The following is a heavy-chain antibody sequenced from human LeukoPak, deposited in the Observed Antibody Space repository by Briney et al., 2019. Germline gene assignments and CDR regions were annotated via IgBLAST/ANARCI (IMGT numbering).Heavy chain of an antibody. D-gene: IGHD3-10*01. V-gene: IGHV2-5*01. CDR3: ARENSGSYYNYYYYYMDV. J-gene: IGHJ6*03. CDR1: GFSLSTSGVG. CDR2: IYWSDDK. Sequence: SGPTLVNPTQTLTLTCTFSGFSLSTSGVGVGWIRQPPGKALEWLALIYWSDDKRYSPSLKSRLTITKDTSKNQVVLTMTNMDPVDTATYYCARENSGSYYNYYYYYMDVWDKGTTVTVSS.